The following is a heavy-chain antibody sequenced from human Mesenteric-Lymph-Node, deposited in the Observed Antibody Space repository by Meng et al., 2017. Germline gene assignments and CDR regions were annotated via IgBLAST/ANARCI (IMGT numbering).Heavy chain of an antibody. CDR3: ASFPPPGKQWLVTDY. V-gene: IGHV4-4*02. J-gene: IGHJ4*02. CDR2: IYHSGST. D-gene: IGHD6-19*01. Sequence: VQLQEAGPGRVKPSGILSLTCAVSGGSISSSNWWSWVRQPPGKGLEWIGEIYHSGSTNYNPSLKSRVTISVDKSKNQFSLKLSSVTAADTAVYYCASFPPPGKQWLVTDYWGQGTLVTVSS. CDR1: GGSISSSNW.